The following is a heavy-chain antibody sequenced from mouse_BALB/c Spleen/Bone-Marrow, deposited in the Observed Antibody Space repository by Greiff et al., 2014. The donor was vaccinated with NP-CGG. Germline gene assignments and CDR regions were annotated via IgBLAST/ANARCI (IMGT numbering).Heavy chain of an antibody. CDR3: ARDYSGYFDF. V-gene: IGHV7-3*02. CDR2: IRNKPNGYTT. D-gene: IGHD5-1*01. Sequence: EVKVVESGGGLVQLGGSLRLSCTTSGFTFTDYFMTWVRQPPGKALEWLGFIRNKPNGYTTEYNPSVKGRFTISRDNSQGILYLQMNTLRAEDSAIYYCARDYSGYFDFWGQGTTLTVSS. J-gene: IGHJ2*01. CDR1: GFTFTDYF.